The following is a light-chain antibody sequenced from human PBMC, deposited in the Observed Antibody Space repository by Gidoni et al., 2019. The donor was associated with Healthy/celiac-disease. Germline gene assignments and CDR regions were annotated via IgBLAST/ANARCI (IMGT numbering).Light chain of an antibody. CDR3: QQYNSYPYT. CDR1: QSISSW. V-gene: IGKV1-5*03. J-gene: IGKJ2*01. Sequence: SASVGDRVTITCRASQSISSWLTWYQQKPGKAPKLLIYKASSLESGVPSRFSGSGFGTEFTLTISSLQPDDFATYYCQQYNSYPYTFGQGTKLEIK. CDR2: KAS.